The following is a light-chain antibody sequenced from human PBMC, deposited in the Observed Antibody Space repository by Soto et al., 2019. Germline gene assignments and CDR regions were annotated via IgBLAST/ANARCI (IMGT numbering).Light chain of an antibody. CDR2: GAS. Sequence: EIGMTQSPATLSVSPGERATLSCRASQNIGSNLVWYQQIPGQAPRLLIYGASTRSTGIPARFSGSGSGTEFTLTIRSLQSEDFAVYYCQQYDNWPPWTFGQGTKVEGK. J-gene: IGKJ1*01. V-gene: IGKV3-15*01. CDR3: QQYDNWPPWT. CDR1: QNIGSN.